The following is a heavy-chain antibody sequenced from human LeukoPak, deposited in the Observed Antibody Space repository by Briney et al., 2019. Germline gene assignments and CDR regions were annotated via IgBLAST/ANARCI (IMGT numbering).Heavy chain of an antibody. CDR1: GFTFGDYA. J-gene: IGHJ4*02. D-gene: IGHD3-22*01. CDR3: TTEDYYDSSGYSPLDY. V-gene: IGHV3-49*04. Sequence: GGSLRLSCTASGFTFGDYAMSWVRQAPGKGLEWVGFIRSKAYGGTTEYAASVKGRFAISRDDSKSIAYLQMNSLKTEDTAVYYCTTEDYYDSSGYSPLDYWGQGTLVTVSS. CDR2: IRSKAYGGTT.